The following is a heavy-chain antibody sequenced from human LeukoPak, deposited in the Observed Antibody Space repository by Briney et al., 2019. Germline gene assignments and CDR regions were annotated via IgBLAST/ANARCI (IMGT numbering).Heavy chain of an antibody. CDR1: GFTFSSYA. V-gene: IGHV3-23*01. CDR3: AKDPVVVVVASYFDY. CDR2: ISGSGGST. J-gene: IGHJ4*02. Sequence: GGSLRLSCAASGFTFSSYAMSWVRQAPGKGLEWVSAISGSGGSTYYADSVKGRFTISRDNSKNTLYLQMNSLRAEDTAVYYCAKDPVVVVVASYFDYWGQGTLVTVSS. D-gene: IGHD2-15*01.